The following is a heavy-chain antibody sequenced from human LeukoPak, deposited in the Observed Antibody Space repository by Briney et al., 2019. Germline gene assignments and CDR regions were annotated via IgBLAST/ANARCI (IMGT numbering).Heavy chain of an antibody. CDR1: GFTFSSYS. J-gene: IGHJ4*02. CDR3: ARDRYDILTGYGYFDY. Sequence: GGSLRLSCAASGFTFSSYSMNWVRQAPGKGLEWVSYISSSSSTIYYADSVKGRFTISRDNARNSLYLQMNGLRAEDTAVYYCARDRYDILTGYGYFDYWGQGTLVTVSS. CDR2: ISSSSSTI. V-gene: IGHV3-48*01. D-gene: IGHD3-9*01.